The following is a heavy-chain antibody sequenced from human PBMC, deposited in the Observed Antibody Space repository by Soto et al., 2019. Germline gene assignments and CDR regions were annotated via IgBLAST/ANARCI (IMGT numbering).Heavy chain of an antibody. D-gene: IGHD2-15*01. Sequence: ASVKVSCKASGGTFSTHAIIWVRQAPGHGLEWMGGIIPISGTTYYTQKFQGRVTITADEPTSTAFMELSSLKSEDTAVFYCVRGYCSGGNCYSGMDVWGQGTMVTVSS. J-gene: IGHJ6*02. CDR2: IIPISGTT. CDR3: VRGYCSGGNCYSGMDV. V-gene: IGHV1-69*13. CDR1: GGTFSTHA.